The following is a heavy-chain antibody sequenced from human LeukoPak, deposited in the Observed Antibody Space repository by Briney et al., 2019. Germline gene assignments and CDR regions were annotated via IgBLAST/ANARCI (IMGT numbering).Heavy chain of an antibody. CDR2: IYYSGST. Sequence: PSETLSLTCTVSGGSISSYYWSWIRQPPGKGLEWIGYIYYSGSTNYNPSLKSRVTISVDTSKNQFSLKLGSVTAADTAVYYCARDSAASSWYGNYYYYGMDVWGQGTTVTVSS. J-gene: IGHJ6*02. CDR3: ARDSAASSWYGNYYYYGMDV. D-gene: IGHD6-13*01. CDR1: GGSISSYY. V-gene: IGHV4-59*01.